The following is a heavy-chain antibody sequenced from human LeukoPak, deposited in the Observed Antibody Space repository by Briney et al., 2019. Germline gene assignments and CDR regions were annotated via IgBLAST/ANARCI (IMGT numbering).Heavy chain of an antibody. J-gene: IGHJ4*02. D-gene: IGHD6-19*01. Sequence: ASVKVSCKASGYTFTSYYMHWVRQAPGQGLEWMGIINPSGGSTSYAQKFQGRVTMTRDTSTSTVYMELSSLRSEDTAVYYCASGDIKIAVAGTVLGYWGQETLVTVSS. CDR3: ASGDIKIAVAGTVLGY. CDR2: INPSGGST. V-gene: IGHV1-46*01. CDR1: GYTFTSYY.